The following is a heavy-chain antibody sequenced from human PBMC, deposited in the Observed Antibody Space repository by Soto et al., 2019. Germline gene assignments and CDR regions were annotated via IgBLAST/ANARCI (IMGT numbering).Heavy chain of an antibody. D-gene: IGHD4-4*01. J-gene: IGHJ3*02. V-gene: IGHV4-59*08. CDR2: IYYSGST. CDR1: GGSISSYY. CDR3: ARYSRSGAFDI. Sequence: SETLSLTCTVSGGSISSYYWSWIRQPPGKGLEWIGYIYYSGSTNYNPSLKSRVTISVDTSKNQFSLKLSSVTAADTAVYYCARYSRSGAFDIWGQGTMVTV.